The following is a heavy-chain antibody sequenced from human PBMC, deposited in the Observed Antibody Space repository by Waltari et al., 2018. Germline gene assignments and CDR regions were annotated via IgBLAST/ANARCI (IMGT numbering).Heavy chain of an antibody. CDR2: NSASNGNT. J-gene: IGHJ6*03. CDR1: GYSFTSDG. Sequence: QVQLVQSGAEVKQPGASVKVSCKASGYSFTSDGISRGRQAPGQVLEWMGWNSASNGNTNYAQKLQGRVTMTTDTSTSTAYMELRSLRSDDTAVYYCGRRYYYYYMDVWGKGTTVTVSS. V-gene: IGHV1-18*04. CDR3: GRRYYYYYMDV.